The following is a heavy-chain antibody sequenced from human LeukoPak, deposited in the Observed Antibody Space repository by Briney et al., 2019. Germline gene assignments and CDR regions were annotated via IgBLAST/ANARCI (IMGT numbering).Heavy chain of an antibody. CDR2: MNPNSGNT. CDR3: ARDAQSYSSGRDDGHY. CDR1: GYTFTCYP. V-gene: IGHV1-8*01. D-gene: IGHD6-19*01. J-gene: IGHJ4*02. Sequence: GASVKVSCKATGYTFTCYPINWVRQATGQGLEWMGWMNPNSGNTGYAQKFQGRVTMTRNTSTSTAYMELNSLRAEDTAVYYCARDAQSYSSGRDDGHYWGQGTLLIVSS.